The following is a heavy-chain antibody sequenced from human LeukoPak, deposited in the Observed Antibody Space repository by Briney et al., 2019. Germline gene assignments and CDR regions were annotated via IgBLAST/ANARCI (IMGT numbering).Heavy chain of an antibody. CDR1: GFTFSDYW. CDR3: GRDESVSGPTTFDF. CDR2: INTDGRST. J-gene: IGHJ4*02. Sequence: GGSLRLSCAASGFTFSDYWMHWVRQVPGKGLVWVSRINTDGRSTIYADSVKGRFTISRDNAKNTLYLQTNSLRGEDTGVYYCGRDESVSGPTTFDFWGQGTLVTVSS. D-gene: IGHD6-19*01. V-gene: IGHV3-74*01.